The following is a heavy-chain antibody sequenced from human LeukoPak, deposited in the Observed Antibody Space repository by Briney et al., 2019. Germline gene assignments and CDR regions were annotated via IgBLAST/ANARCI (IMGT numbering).Heavy chain of an antibody. Sequence: GASVKVSCKASGGTFSSYAISWVRQAPGQGLEWMGWISTYNGNTNYAQKVQGRVSMTTDTSTSTAYMELRSLRSDDTAVYYCARYLSDDYVWGSLDYWGQGTQVTVSS. J-gene: IGHJ4*02. D-gene: IGHD3-16*01. CDR2: ISTYNGNT. CDR3: ARYLSDDYVWGSLDY. CDR1: GGTFSSYA. V-gene: IGHV1-18*01.